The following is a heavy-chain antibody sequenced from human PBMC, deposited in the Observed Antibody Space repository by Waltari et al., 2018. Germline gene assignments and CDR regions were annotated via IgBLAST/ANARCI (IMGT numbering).Heavy chain of an antibody. CDR2: IYSGGST. D-gene: IGHD6-13*01. V-gene: IGHV3-53*01. CDR3: ARDLGSSWYRPGGYYGMDV. J-gene: IGHJ6*02. CDR1: GFTVSSNY. Sequence: EVQLVESGGGLIQPGGSLRLSCAASGFTVSSNYINWVRPAPGKGLGWVSVIYSGGSTYYADSVKGRFTISRDNSKNTLYLQMNSLRAEDTAVYYCARDLGSSWYRPGGYYGMDVWGQGTTVTVSS.